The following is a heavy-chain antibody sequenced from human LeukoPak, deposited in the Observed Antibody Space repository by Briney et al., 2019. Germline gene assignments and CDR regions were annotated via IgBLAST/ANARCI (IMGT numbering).Heavy chain of an antibody. Sequence: GGSLRLSCAASGFTVSSNYMSWVRQAPGKGLEWVSVIYSGGSTYYADSVKGRFTISRDNSKNTLYLQVNSLRAEDTAVYYCARGREIAAAGYFDYWGQGTLVTVSS. V-gene: IGHV3-53*01. CDR1: GFTVSSNY. J-gene: IGHJ4*02. D-gene: IGHD6-13*01. CDR3: ARGREIAAAGYFDY. CDR2: IYSGGST.